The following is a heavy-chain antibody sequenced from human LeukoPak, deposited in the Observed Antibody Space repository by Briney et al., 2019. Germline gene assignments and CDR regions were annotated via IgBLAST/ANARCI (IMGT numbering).Heavy chain of an antibody. D-gene: IGHD3-3*01. CDR1: GYTFTSYA. V-gene: IGHV1-2*02. Sequence: GASVKVSCKASGYTFTSYAMNWVRQAPGQGLEWMGWINPNSGGTNYAQKFQGRVTMTRDTSISTAYMELSRLRSDDTAVYYCARAYDFWSGYNYYYYMDVWGKGTTVTVSS. J-gene: IGHJ6*03. CDR2: INPNSGGT. CDR3: ARAYDFWSGYNYYYYMDV.